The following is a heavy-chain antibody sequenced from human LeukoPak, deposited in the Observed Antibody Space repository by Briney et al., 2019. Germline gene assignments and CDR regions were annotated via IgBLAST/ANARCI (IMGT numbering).Heavy chain of an antibody. CDR1: GGTFSSYA. CDR3: ARAAYGGQPLGWFDP. CDR2: IIPILGIA. Sequence: GSSVKVSCKASGGTFSSYAISWVRQAPGQGLEWMGRIIPILGIANYAQKFQGRVTITADKSTSTAYMELSSLRSEDTAVYYCARAAYGGQPLGWFDPWGQGTLVTVSS. D-gene: IGHD4-23*01. J-gene: IGHJ5*02. V-gene: IGHV1-69*04.